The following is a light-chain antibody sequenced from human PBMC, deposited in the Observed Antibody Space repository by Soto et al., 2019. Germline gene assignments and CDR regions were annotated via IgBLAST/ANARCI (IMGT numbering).Light chain of an antibody. J-gene: IGKJ5*01. Sequence: DIVMTQSPATLSVSPGERATLSCRASQSVSCNFAWYQQKPGQAPRLLIYGASTRATGIPARFSGSGSGTEFTLTISSLQAEDFAVYYCQQYNNWPPITFGQGTRVEIK. CDR1: QSVSCN. V-gene: IGKV3-15*01. CDR3: QQYNNWPPIT. CDR2: GAS.